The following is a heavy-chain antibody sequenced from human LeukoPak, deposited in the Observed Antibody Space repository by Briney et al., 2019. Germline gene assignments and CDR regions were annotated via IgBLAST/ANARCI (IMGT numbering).Heavy chain of an antibody. CDR1: GFTFDDYA. J-gene: IGHJ4*02. D-gene: IGHD2-21*01. CDR2: ISGSGDST. CDR3: AKDTSLRPIASDY. Sequence: GRSLRLSCAASGFTFDDYAMHWVRQAPGKGLEWVSAISGSGDSTYYADSVKGRFTISRGNSKNTLYLQMNSLRAEDTAVYYCAKDTSLRPIASDYWGQGTLVTVSS. V-gene: IGHV3-23*01.